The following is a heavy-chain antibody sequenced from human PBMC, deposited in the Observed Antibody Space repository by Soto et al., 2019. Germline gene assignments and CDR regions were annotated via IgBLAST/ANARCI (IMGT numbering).Heavy chain of an antibody. Sequence: GGSLRLSCAASGFTFSSYAMSWVRQAPGKGLEWVSAISGSGGSAYYTDSVKGRFTISRDNSKNTLYLQMTSLRAEDTALYYFAKGPTIFGVVISPDYYYGMYVWGQGTTVTVSS. D-gene: IGHD3-3*01. CDR2: ISGSGGSA. CDR3: AKGPTIFGVVISPDYYYGMYV. CDR1: GFTFSSYA. V-gene: IGHV3-23*01. J-gene: IGHJ6*02.